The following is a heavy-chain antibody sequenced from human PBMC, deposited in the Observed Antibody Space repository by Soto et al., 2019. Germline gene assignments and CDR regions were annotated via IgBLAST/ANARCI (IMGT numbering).Heavy chain of an antibody. CDR3: AKDSTVTTSLFVYCYGVDV. Sequence: VQLLESGGGLVQPGGSLRLACTASGFTFNHYAMSWVRQAPGKGLEWVSAVSGRGGSTKYADSVKGRFIISRDNSSSTFYLQTDMLIDEDTAVYYGAKDSTVTTSLFVYCYGVDVGGQGTTVTVSS. D-gene: IGHD4-17*01. CDR1: GFTFNHYA. J-gene: IGHJ6*01. V-gene: IGHV3-23*01. CDR2: VSGRGGST.